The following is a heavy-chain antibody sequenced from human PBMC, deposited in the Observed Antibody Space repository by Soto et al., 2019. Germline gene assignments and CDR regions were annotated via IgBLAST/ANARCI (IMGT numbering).Heavy chain of an antibody. V-gene: IGHV3-33*01. CDR3: ARNLAWYLDF. CDR2: IWYDGSNK. CDR1: GFTFSSYG. Sequence: PGGSLRLSCAASGFTFSSYGMHWVRQAPGEGLEWLAIIWYDGSNKYYADSVKGRFTISRDNTQNTVYLQMNSLTAEDTAVYYCARNLAWYLDFWGRGILVTLSS. J-gene: IGHJ2*01.